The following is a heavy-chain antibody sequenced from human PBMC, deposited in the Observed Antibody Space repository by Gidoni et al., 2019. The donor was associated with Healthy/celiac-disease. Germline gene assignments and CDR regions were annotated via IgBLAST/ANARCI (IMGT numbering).Heavy chain of an antibody. CDR2: CDPEDGET. J-gene: IGHJ4*02. D-gene: IGHD6-19*01. CDR1: GYTLTELS. CDR3: ATDPGYSSGWSY. V-gene: IGHV1-24*01. Sequence: QVQLVQSGAEVKKPGASVTVSCKVAGYTLTELSMHWVRQAPGKGLEWMGGCDPEDGETIYAQKFQGRVTMTEDTSTDTAYMELSSLRSEDTAVYYCATDPGYSSGWSYWGQGTLVTVSS.